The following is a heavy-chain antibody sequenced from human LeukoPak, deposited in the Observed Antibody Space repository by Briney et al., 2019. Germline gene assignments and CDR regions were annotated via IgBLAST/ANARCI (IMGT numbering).Heavy chain of an antibody. CDR1: GGSISSHY. Sequence: SETLSLTCTVSGGSISSHYWSWIRQPPGKGLEWIGYIYYSGSTNYNPSLKSRVTISVDTSKNQSSLKLSSVTAADTAVYYCAREYDFWSGYYSVGWFDPWGQGTLVTVSS. V-gene: IGHV4-59*11. J-gene: IGHJ5*02. CDR3: AREYDFWSGYYSVGWFDP. D-gene: IGHD3-3*01. CDR2: IYYSGST.